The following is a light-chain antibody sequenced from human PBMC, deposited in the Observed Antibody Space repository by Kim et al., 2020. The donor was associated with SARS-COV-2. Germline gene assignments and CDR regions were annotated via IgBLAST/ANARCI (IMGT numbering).Light chain of an antibody. J-gene: IGKJ4*01. CDR3: QQYNRWPLT. CDR2: DSV. Sequence: VTPGERATLSCRASQSISSNLAWYQQKPGQAPRLLIYDSVTRATSLPAGFSSSGSGTEFTLTISSLQSEDFAVYYCQQYNRWPLTFGGGTKVDIK. CDR1: QSISSN. V-gene: IGKV3-15*01.